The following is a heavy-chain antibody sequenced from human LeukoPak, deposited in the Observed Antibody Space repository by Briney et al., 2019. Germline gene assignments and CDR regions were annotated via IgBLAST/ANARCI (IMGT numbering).Heavy chain of an antibody. CDR2: IWYDGSDK. D-gene: IGHD3-10*01. CDR3: ARDQGPVGSYFDY. J-gene: IGHJ4*02. Sequence: GGSLRLSCAASAFRFNIYGMHWVRQAPGKGLEWVAVIWYDGSDKYYADSVKGRFTISRDNSKNTLYLEMNSLRAEDTAVYYCARDQGPVGSYFDYWRQGTLVTVSS. CDR1: AFRFNIYG. V-gene: IGHV3-33*01.